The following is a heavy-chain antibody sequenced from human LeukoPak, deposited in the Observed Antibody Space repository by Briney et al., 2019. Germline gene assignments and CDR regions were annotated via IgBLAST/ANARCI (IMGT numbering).Heavy chain of an antibody. J-gene: IGHJ6*03. Sequence: SETLSLTCTVSGGSISSSSYYWGWIRQPPGKGLEWIGSIYYSGSTYYNPSLKSRVTISVDTSKNQFSLKLSSVTAADTAVYYCARPSYCSSTSCYTRYYYYYMDVWGKGTTVTVSS. D-gene: IGHD2-2*02. CDR2: IYYSGST. CDR1: GGSISSSSYY. CDR3: ARPSYCSSTSCYTRYYYYYMDV. V-gene: IGHV4-39*01.